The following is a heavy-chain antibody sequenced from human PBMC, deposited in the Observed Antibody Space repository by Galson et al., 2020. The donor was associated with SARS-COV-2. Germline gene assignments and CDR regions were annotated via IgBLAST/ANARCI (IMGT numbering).Heavy chain of an antibody. Sequence: GGSLRLSCAASGFTFSTYAMHWVRQAPGKGLEWVALVWSDGTNTYYPDSVKGRFTIFRDNSKNTLYLQMSSPRAEDTAIYYCARDPWGAEQYLVRRAGRFFDSWGQGTLVTVSS. V-gene: IGHV3-33*01. J-gene: IGHJ4*02. CDR2: VWSDGTNT. CDR3: ARDPWGAEQYLVRRAGRFFDS. CDR1: GFTFSTYA. D-gene: IGHD6-13*01.